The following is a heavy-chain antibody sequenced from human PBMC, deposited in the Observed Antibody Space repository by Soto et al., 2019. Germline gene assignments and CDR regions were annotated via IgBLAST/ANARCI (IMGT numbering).Heavy chain of an antibody. J-gene: IGHJ6*02. V-gene: IGHV1-58*02. CDR2: IVVGSGNT. CDR3: AAAPIAAAGGDYYGMDV. CDR1: GFTFTSSA. D-gene: IGHD6-13*01. Sequence: ASVKVSCKASGFTFTSSAMQWVRQARGQRLEWIGWIVVGSGNTNYAQKFQERVTITRDMSTSTAYMELSSLRSEDTAVYYCAAAPIAAAGGDYYGMDVWGQGTTVTVSS.